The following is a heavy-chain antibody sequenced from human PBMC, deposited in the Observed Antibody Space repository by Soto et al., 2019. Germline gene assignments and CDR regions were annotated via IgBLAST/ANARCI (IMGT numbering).Heavy chain of an antibody. CDR1: GYSFTGHS. D-gene: IGHD6-13*01. Sequence: SVKVSCKASGYSFTGHSIHWVRQAPGQGLECMGWINPNSDVTKYPQKFQGRVTMTRDTSSSTAYMVLTRLTSDDTAVYYCARGGIAAPASGEYAMDGWGLETTVTV. CDR2: INPNSDVT. J-gene: IGHJ6*02. V-gene: IGHV1-2*02. CDR3: ARGGIAAPASGEYAMDG.